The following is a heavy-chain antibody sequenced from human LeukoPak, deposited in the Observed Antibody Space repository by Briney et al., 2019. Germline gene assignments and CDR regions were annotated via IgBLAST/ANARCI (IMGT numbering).Heavy chain of an antibody. CDR2: IYYSGST. CDR1: GGSISSGGYY. V-gene: IGHV4-31*03. J-gene: IGHJ4*02. D-gene: IGHD2-2*01. CDR3: ARVPVSQHYFDY. Sequence: SQTLSLTCTVSGGSISSGGYYWSWIRQHPGKGLEWIGYIYYSGSTYYNPSLKSRVTISVDTSKNQFPLKLSSVTAADTAVYYCARVPVSQHYFDYWGQGTLVTVSS.